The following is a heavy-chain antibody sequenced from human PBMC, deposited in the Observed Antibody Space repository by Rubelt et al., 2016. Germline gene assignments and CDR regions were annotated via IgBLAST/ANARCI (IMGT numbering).Heavy chain of an antibody. D-gene: IGHD1-26*01. CDR2: ISTSGSTI. Sequence: SFSMSWVRQVPGKGLEWVSWISTSGSTIFYADSVKGRFTISRDNSKNTLYVQMSSLRAEDTAVYYCAKGVESENYYHEYWGQGTLVTVSS. J-gene: IGHJ4*02. CDR3: AKGVESENYYHEY. V-gene: IGHV3-48*01. CDR1: SFS.